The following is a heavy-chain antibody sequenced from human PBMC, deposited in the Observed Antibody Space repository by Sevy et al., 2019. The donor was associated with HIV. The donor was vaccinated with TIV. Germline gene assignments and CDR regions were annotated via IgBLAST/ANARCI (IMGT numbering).Heavy chain of an antibody. V-gene: IGHV1-2*02. CDR1: GYTFTGYY. D-gene: IGHD5-18*01. CDR3: ARAGLQLWLQCFDR. Sequence: ASVKVSCKASGYTFTGYYMHWVRQAPGQGLEWMGWINPNSGGTNYAQKFQGRVTMTRDTSISTAYMELSRLRSDDTAEYYCARAGLQLWLQCFDRWGRGTLVTVSS. J-gene: IGHJ2*01. CDR2: INPNSGGT.